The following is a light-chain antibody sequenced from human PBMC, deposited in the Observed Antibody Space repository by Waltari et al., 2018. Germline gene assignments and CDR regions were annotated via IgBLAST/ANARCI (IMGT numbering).Light chain of an antibody. CDR2: DAS. CDR1: QSVSSY. J-gene: IGKJ4*01. V-gene: IGKV3-11*01. Sequence: EIVLTKSPVTLSLSPGERATLSCRASQSVSSYLTWYQQKPGKAPRLLIYDASNRATGIPARFRGSGSGTDFTLTISSLEPEDFAVYYCQQRSNWPPALTFGGGTKVEVK. CDR3: QQRSNWPPALT.